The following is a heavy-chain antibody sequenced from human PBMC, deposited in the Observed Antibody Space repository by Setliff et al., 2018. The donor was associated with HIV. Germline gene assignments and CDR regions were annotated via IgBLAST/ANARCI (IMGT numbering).Heavy chain of an antibody. CDR2: VNTGKGDT. CDR1: GYTFSNYP. Sequence: ASVKVSCKTSGYTFSNYPIHWLRQAPGQRPEWMGWVNTGKGDTKYSQRFQDRLTITTDSSASSVYMELSSLSSDDTAVYYCARDRTAGYNYEYGYWGQGTLVTVSS. J-gene: IGHJ4*02. D-gene: IGHD1-1*01. V-gene: IGHV1-3*04. CDR3: ARDRTAGYNYEYGY.